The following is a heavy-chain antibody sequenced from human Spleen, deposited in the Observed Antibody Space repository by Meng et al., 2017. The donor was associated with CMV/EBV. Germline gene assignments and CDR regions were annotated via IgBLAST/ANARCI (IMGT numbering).Heavy chain of an antibody. D-gene: IGHD3-10*01. V-gene: IGHV4-39*07. CDR3: AKDSGGGSGSYYRYFDL. CDR1: GGSISSSNYY. J-gene: IGHJ2*01. CDR2: IYYSGST. Sequence: SETLSLTCTVSGGSISSSNYYWGWIRQPPGKGLEWIGNIYYSGSTDYNPSLKSRVTISVDTPKNQFSLKLSSVTAADTAVYYCAKDSGGGSGSYYRYFDLWGRGTLVTVSS.